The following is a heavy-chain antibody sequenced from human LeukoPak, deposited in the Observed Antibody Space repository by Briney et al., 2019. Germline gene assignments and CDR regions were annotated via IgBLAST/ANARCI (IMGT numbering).Heavy chain of an antibody. CDR2: INWNGAST. CDR1: GFTFDDHA. V-gene: IGHV3-20*04. J-gene: IGHJ6*03. CDR3: AGDPYSGSYSGFYYYYYMDV. D-gene: IGHD1-26*01. Sequence: GGSLRLSCAASGFTFDDHAMNWVRQAPGKGLEWVSGINWNGASTGYADSVKGRFTISRDNAKNSLYLQMHSLRAEDTALYFLAGDPYSGSYSGFYYYYYMDVWGKGPRVTVSS.